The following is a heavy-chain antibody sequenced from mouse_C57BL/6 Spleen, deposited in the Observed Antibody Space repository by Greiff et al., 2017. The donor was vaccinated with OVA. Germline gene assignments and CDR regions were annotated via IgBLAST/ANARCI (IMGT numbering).Heavy chain of an antibody. CDR3: AREVENYYGSSSYYAMDY. J-gene: IGHJ4*01. D-gene: IGHD1-1*01. CDR1: GYTFTSYW. CDR2: IHPNSGST. V-gene: IGHV1-64*01. Sequence: QVQLKQPGAELVKPGASVKLSCKASGYTFTSYWMHWVKQRPGQGLEWIGMIHPNSGSTNYNEKFKSKATLTVDKSSSTAYMQLSSLTSEDSAVYYCAREVENYYGSSSYYAMDYWGQGTSVTVSS.